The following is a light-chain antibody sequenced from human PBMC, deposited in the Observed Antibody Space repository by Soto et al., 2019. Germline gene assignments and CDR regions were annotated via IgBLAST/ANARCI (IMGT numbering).Light chain of an antibody. CDR2: DVS. Sequence: QSVLTQPRSVSGSPGQSVTISCTGTSSDVGAYNYVSWYQQHPGKAPKLMIYDVSNRPSGVPDRFSGSKSGNTASLTISGLQAEDEADYYCAAWDDTLNGVLFGGGTKLTVL. V-gene: IGLV2-11*01. CDR3: AAWDDTLNGVL. J-gene: IGLJ2*01. CDR1: SSDVGAYNY.